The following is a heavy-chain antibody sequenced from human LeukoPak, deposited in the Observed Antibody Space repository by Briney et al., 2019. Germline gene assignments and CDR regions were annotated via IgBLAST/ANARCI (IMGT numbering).Heavy chain of an antibody. J-gene: IGHJ4*02. Sequence: PSETLSLTCTVSGASVSSSEHSWGWIRQPPGKGLEWIGSIRYSGGTYYNPSLKSRVTMSGDTSKNPKNQFSLKLNSVTAADTAIYYCVRDGVRYFDWLLERAFDFWGRGMLVTVSS. CDR2: IRYSGGT. D-gene: IGHD3-9*01. CDR3: VRDGVRYFDWLLERAFDF. CDR1: GASVSSSEHS. V-gene: IGHV4-39*07.